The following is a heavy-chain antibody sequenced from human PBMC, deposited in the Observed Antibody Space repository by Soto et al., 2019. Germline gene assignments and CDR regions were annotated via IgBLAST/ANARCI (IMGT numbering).Heavy chain of an antibody. Sequence: EVQLVESGGGLVQPGGSLRLSCAASAFTFSMYWMHWVRQAPGKGLLWVSRINGDGTDTTYAESVKGRFTISRDNAKNTVYLQSNGLRAEDTAVYYCAREVGRGSGSYYLDYWGQETLVTVSS. D-gene: IGHD3-16*01. CDR1: AFTFSMYW. V-gene: IGHV3-74*03. J-gene: IGHJ4*02. CDR3: AREVGRGSGSYYLDY. CDR2: INGDGTDT.